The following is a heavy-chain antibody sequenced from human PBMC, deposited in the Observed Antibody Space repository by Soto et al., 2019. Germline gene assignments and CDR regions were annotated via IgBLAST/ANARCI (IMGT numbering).Heavy chain of an antibody. CDR2: IYYSGST. Sequence: SETLSLTCTVSGGSISSSSYYWGWIRQPPGEGLEWNGCIYYSGSTYYNPSLKSRVTISVDTSKNQFSLKLSSVTAADTAVYYCARRKGYFDWLSIPDYYYYYGMDVWGQGTTVTVSS. D-gene: IGHD3-9*01. CDR1: GGSISSSSYY. CDR3: ARRKGYFDWLSIPDYYYYYGMDV. J-gene: IGHJ6*02. V-gene: IGHV4-39*01.